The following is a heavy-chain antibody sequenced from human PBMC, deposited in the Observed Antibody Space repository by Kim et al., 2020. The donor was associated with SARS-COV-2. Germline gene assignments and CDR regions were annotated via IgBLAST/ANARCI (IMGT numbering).Heavy chain of an antibody. D-gene: IGHD3-3*01. CDR2: INHSGST. Sequence: SETLSLTCAVYGGSFNGYYWSWIRQPPGKGLEWIGEINHSGSTNYNPSLKSRVTISVDTSKNQFSLKLSSVTAADAAVYYCARVAYYDFWSGYYPFDYWGQGTLVTVSS. CDR1: GGSFNGYY. V-gene: IGHV4-34*01. J-gene: IGHJ4*02. CDR3: ARVAYYDFWSGYYPFDY.